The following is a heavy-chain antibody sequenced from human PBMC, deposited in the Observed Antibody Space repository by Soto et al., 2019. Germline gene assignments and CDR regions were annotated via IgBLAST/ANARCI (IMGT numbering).Heavy chain of an antibody. CDR2: ISAYNGNT. CDR3: ARGPVVPAATGYYYYGMDV. CDR1: GYTFTSYG. Sequence: ASVKVSCKASGYTFTSYGISWVRQAPGQGLEWMGRISAYNGNTNYAQKLQGRVTMTTDTSTSKANMELSSLRSEDTAVYYCARGPVVPAATGYYYYGMDVWGQGTTVTVSS. V-gene: IGHV1-18*01. D-gene: IGHD2-2*01. J-gene: IGHJ6*02.